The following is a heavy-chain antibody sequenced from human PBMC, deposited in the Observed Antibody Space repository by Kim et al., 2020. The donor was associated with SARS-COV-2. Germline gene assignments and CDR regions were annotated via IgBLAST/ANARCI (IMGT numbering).Heavy chain of an antibody. J-gene: IGHJ6*02. CDR3: AKDGPWDSLAEGTLDLEGPMDV. D-gene: IGHD1-1*01. CDR2: ISGSGGST. Sequence: GGSLRLSCAASGFTFSSYAMSWVRQAPGKGLEWVSAISGSGGSTYYADSVKGRFTISRDNSKNTLYLQMNSLRAEDTAVYYCAKDGPWDSLAEGTLDLEGPMDVWGQGTTVTVSS. CDR1: GFTFSSYA. V-gene: IGHV3-23*01.